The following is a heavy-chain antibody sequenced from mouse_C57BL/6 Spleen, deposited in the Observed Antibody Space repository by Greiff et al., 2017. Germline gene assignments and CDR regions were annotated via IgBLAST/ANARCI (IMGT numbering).Heavy chain of an antibody. J-gene: IGHJ1*03. Sequence: VQLVESGAELVKPGASVKISCKASGYAFSSYWMNWVKQRPGKGLEWIGQIYPGDGDTNYNGKFKGKATLTADKSSSTAYMQLSSLTSEDSAVYFCAREGYGSSSPYWYFDVWGTGTTVTVSS. CDR3: AREGYGSSSPYWYFDV. CDR1: GYAFSSYW. D-gene: IGHD1-1*01. V-gene: IGHV1-80*01. CDR2: IYPGDGDT.